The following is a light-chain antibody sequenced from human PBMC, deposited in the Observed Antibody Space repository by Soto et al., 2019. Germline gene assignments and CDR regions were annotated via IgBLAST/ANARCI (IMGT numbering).Light chain of an antibody. J-gene: IGKJ4*01. V-gene: IGKV3-15*01. CDR2: GAS. Sequence: EIVMTHSPATLSVSPGERATLSCRASQSVSSNLAWYQQKPGQAPRLLIYGASTRATRIPARFSGSGSGTEITLTISSLQSEDFSVYYCQQYNNWPPVTFGGGTKGEIK. CDR3: QQYNNWPPVT. CDR1: QSVSSN.